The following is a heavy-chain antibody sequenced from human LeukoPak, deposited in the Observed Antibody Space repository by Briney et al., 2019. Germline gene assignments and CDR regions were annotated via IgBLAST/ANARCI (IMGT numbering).Heavy chain of an antibody. CDR1: GFTFSSYS. D-gene: IGHD3-10*01. V-gene: IGHV3-21*01. J-gene: IGHJ4*02. Sequence: GGSLRLSCAASGFTFSSYSMNWVRQAPGKGLEWVSSISSSSSYIYYADSVKGRFTISRDNAKNSLYLQMNSLRAEDTAVYYCAREGVWFGELLGFDYWGQGTLVTVPS. CDR2: ISSSSSYI. CDR3: AREGVWFGELLGFDY.